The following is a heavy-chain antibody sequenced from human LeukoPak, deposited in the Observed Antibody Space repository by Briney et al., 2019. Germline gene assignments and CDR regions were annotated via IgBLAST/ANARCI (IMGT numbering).Heavy chain of an antibody. V-gene: IGHV3-23*01. D-gene: IGHD3-22*01. CDR2: ISGSGGST. J-gene: IGHJ4*02. CDR1: RFTFSTYG. CDR3: AKSSYYDSSGYYREYYFDF. Sequence: GGSLRLSCAASRFTFSTYGMSWVRQAPGKGLEWVSSISGSGGSTNYADSVKGRFTISRDNSKNTLYLQMNSLRDEDTAVYYCAKSSYYDSSGYYREYYFDFWGQGTLVTVSS.